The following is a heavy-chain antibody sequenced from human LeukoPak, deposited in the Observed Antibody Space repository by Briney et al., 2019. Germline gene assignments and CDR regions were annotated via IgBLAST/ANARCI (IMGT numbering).Heavy chain of an antibody. Sequence: SVNVSCKASGGTFTSYAISWVRQAPRQGREWMGGIIPIFGTANYAQKFQGRVTITTDESMSTAYMELSSLRSEDTDVYYCARGRLGYDFWSGYPDFDYWGKGTLVTV. V-gene: IGHV1-69*05. CDR1: GGTFTSYA. CDR2: IIPIFGTA. CDR3: ARGRLGYDFWSGYPDFDY. J-gene: IGHJ4*02. D-gene: IGHD3-3*01.